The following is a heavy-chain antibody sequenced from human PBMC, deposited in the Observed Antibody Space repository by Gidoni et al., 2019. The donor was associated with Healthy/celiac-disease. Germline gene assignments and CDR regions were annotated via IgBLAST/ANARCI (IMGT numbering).Heavy chain of an antibody. V-gene: IGHV3-21*01. Sequence: EVQLVESGGGLVKPGGSLRLSCAASGFTFSSYSMNWVRQAPGKGLEWVSSISSSSSYIYYADSVKGRFTISRDNAKNSLYLQMNSLRAEDTAVYYCARGSGWKQSTYYYGMDVWGQGTTVTVSS. CDR2: ISSSSSYI. D-gene: IGHD2-15*01. CDR1: GFTFSSYS. CDR3: ARGSGWKQSTYYYGMDV. J-gene: IGHJ6*02.